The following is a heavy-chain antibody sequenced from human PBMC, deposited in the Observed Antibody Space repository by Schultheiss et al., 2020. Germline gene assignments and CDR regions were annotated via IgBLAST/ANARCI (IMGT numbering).Heavy chain of an antibody. CDR1: GFTFSSYA. D-gene: IGHD3-10*01. J-gene: IGHJ3*02. CDR2: IYSGGST. CDR3: ARASGSYHLRYAFDI. V-gene: IGHV3-53*04. Sequence: GGSLRLSCAASGFTFSSYAMHWVRQAPGKGLEWVSIIYSGGSTYYADSVKGRFTISRHNSKNTLYLQMNSLRAEDTAVYYCARASGSYHLRYAFDIWGQGTMVTVSS.